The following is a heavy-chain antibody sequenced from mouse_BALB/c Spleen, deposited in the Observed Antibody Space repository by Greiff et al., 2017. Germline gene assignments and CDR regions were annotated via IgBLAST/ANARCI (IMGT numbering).Heavy chain of an antibody. V-gene: IGHV1S81*02. CDR3: TRGGNGFYFDY. J-gene: IGHJ2*01. CDR1: GYTFTSYY. CDR2: INPSNGGT. Sequence: VQLQQSGAELVKPGASVKLSCKASGYTFTSYYMYWVKQRPGQGLEWIGEINPSNGGTNFNEKFKSKATLTVDKSSSTAYMQLSSLTSEDSAVYYCTRGGNGFYFDYWGQGTTLTVSS.